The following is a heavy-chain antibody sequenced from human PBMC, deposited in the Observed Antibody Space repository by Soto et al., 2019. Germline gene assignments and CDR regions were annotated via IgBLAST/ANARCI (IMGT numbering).Heavy chain of an antibody. CDR1: GGSISSGNYY. Sequence: SETLSLTCTVSGGSISSGNYYWSWIRQPPGKGLEWIGYIDYSGSTYYTPSLESRVSISVDTSKSRISLNLNSVIAADTAVYYCARRGGSSARSYFFDYWGQGTLVTVSS. V-gene: IGHV4-30-4*01. D-gene: IGHD2-15*01. CDR3: ARRGGSSARSYFFDY. J-gene: IGHJ4*02. CDR2: IDYSGST.